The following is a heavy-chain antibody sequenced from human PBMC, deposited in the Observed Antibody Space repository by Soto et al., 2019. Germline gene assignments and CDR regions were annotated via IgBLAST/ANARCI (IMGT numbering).Heavy chain of an antibody. J-gene: IGHJ5*02. CDR2: ISGSGGST. CDR1: GFTFSSYA. D-gene: IGHD3-16*01. CDR3: AKQLGEELSPSWFDP. Sequence: GGSLRLSCAASGFTFSSYAMSWVRQAPGKGLEWVSAISGSGGSTYYADSVKGRFTISRDNSKNTLYLQMNSLRAEDTAVYYCAKQLGEELSPSWFDPWGQGTLVTVSS. V-gene: IGHV3-23*01.